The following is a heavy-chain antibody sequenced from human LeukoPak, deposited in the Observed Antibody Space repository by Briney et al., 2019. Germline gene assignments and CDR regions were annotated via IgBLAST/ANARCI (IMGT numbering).Heavy chain of an antibody. V-gene: IGHV4-4*07. CDR2: IDTSGST. Sequence: SETLSLTCTVSGGSISSYFCSWIRQPAGKGLEWIGRIDTSGSTNYNPSLKSRVTMSVDTSKNQFSLKLSSVTAADTAVYYCARGGYSYGYVYWGQGTLVTVSS. J-gene: IGHJ4*02. CDR3: ARGGYSYGYVY. CDR1: GGSISSYF. D-gene: IGHD5-18*01.